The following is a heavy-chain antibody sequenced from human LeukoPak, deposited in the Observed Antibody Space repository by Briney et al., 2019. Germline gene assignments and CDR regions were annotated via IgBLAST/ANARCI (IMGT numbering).Heavy chain of an antibody. J-gene: IGHJ4*02. D-gene: IGHD6-19*01. Sequence: GGSLRLSCAASGFTFSKYWMLWVRHAPGKGLEGVSRINTDGTVTTYADSVKGRFTVSRDNADNTMFLQMNSVRDEDTAVYYCATKQWLAPPPDSWGQGTPVTVSS. CDR2: INTDGTVT. CDR3: ATKQWLAPPPDS. V-gene: IGHV3-74*01. CDR1: GFTFSKYW.